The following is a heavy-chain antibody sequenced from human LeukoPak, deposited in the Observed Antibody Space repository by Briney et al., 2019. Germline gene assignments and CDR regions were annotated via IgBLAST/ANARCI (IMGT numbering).Heavy chain of an antibody. CDR2: IYSGGST. J-gene: IGHJ5*02. D-gene: IGHD2-2*01. CDR3: ARMEGYCSSTSCPAGFDP. CDR1: GFTVGSNY. V-gene: IGHV3-66*02. Sequence: GGSLRLSCAASGFTVGSNYMSWVRQAPGKGLEWVSVIYSGGSTYYADSVKGRFTISRDNSKNTLYLQMNSLRAEDTAVYYCARMEGYCSSTSCPAGFDPWGQGTLVTVSS.